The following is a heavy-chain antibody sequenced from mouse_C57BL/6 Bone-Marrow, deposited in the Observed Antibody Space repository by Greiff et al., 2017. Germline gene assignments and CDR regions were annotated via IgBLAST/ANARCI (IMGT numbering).Heavy chain of an antibody. Sequence: QVQLQQPGAELVKPGASVKMSCKASGYTFTSYWITWVKQRPGQGLEWIGDIYPGSGSTNYNEKFKSKATLTVDTSSSTAYMQLSSLTSEDSAVYYCASKAVQLRLERDAMDYWGQGTSVTVSS. D-gene: IGHD3-2*02. V-gene: IGHV1-55*01. J-gene: IGHJ4*01. CDR3: ASKAVQLRLERDAMDY. CDR2: IYPGSGST. CDR1: GYTFTSYW.